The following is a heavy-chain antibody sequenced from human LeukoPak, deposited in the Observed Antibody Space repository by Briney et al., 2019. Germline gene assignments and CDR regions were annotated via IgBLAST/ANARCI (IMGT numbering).Heavy chain of an antibody. J-gene: IGHJ6*03. D-gene: IGHD1-26*01. CDR1: GFTFSSYA. CDR3: AKGNSGSYSSGYYYYMDV. V-gene: IGHV3-23*01. Sequence: GGSLRLSCAASGFTFSSYAMSWVRQAPGGGLEWVSAISGSGGVTYYADSVKGRFTISRDNSKNTLYVQMNSLRAEDTAGYYCAKGNSGSYSSGYYYYMDVWGKGTTVTVSS. CDR2: ISGSGGVT.